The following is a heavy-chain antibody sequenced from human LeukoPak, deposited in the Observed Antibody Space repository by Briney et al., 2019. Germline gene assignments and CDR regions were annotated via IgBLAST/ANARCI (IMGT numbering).Heavy chain of an antibody. J-gene: IGHJ6*03. CDR2: INHSGST. CDR3: ARAERLRYFDWLLYTPLDYYYYMDV. Sequence: PSETLSLTCAVYGGSFSGYYWSWIRQPPGKGLEWIGEINHSGSTNYNPSLKSRVTISVDTSKNQFSLKLSSVTAADTAVYYCARAERLRYFDWLLYTPLDYYYYMDVWGKGTTVTVSS. CDR1: GGSFSGYY. D-gene: IGHD3-9*01. V-gene: IGHV4-34*01.